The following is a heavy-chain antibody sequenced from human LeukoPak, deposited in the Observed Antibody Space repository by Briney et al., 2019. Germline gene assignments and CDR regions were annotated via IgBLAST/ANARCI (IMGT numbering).Heavy chain of an antibody. D-gene: IGHD1-7*01. CDR3: ARDVQAGTPTNWFDP. V-gene: IGHV3-30-3*01. J-gene: IGHJ5*02. CDR2: ISYDGSNK. CDR1: GFTFSSYA. Sequence: GGSLRLSCAASGFTFSSYAMHWVRQAPGKGLEWVAVISYDGSNKYYADSVKGRFTISRDNSKNTLYLQMNSLRAEDTAVYYCARDVQAGTPTNWFDPWGQGTLVTVSS.